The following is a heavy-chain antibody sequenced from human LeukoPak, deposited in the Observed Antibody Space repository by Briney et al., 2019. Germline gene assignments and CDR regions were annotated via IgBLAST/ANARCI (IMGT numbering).Heavy chain of an antibody. J-gene: IGHJ4*02. V-gene: IGHV3-30*04. CDR3: ARDFGGMATIYYFDY. CDR1: GFTFSSYA. Sequence: PGGSLRLSCAASGFTFSSYAMHWVRQAPGKGLEWVAVISYDGSNKYYADSVKGRFTISRDNSKNTLYLQMNSLRAEDTVVYYCARDFGGMATIYYFDYWGQGTLVTVSS. CDR2: ISYDGSNK. D-gene: IGHD5-24*01.